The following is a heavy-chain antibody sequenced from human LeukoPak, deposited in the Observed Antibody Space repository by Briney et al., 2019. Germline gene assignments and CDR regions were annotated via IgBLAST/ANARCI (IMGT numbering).Heavy chain of an antibody. V-gene: IGHV3-23*01. CDR2: ISGSGGST. CDR1: GFTFSSYA. CDR3: AKASRNGSGSYYAEY. D-gene: IGHD3-10*01. Sequence: GASLRLSCAASGFTFSSYAMSWVRQAPGKGLEWVSGISGSGGSTYYADSVKGRFTISRDNSKKTLYLQMNSLRAEDTAVYYCAKASRNGSGSYYAEYWGQGTLVTVSS. J-gene: IGHJ4*02.